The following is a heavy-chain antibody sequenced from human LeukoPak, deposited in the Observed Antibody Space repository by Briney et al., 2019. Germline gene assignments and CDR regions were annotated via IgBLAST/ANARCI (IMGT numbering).Heavy chain of an antibody. D-gene: IGHD4-23*01. Sequence: GGSLRLSCAASGFTFSSYWMSWFRQAPGKGLEWVANIKEDGSEKNYVDSVKGRFTISRENAKNSLYLQMNSLRAEDTAVYYCARDRGYSTFDYWGQGTLVTVSS. CDR3: ARDRGYSTFDY. CDR1: GFTFSSYW. J-gene: IGHJ4*02. V-gene: IGHV3-7*01. CDR2: IKEDGSEK.